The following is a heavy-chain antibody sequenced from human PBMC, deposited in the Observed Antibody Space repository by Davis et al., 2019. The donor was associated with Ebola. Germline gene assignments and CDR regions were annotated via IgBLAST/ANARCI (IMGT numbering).Heavy chain of an antibody. Sequence: ASVKVSCKASGYTFSSYGITWVRQAPGQGLEWMGWNSGYNGNKNYAQKLQGRVTMTTDTSTSTAYMELRSLRSDETAVYSCARSWYYYDNSGPNGGAFDIWGQGTMVTVSS. V-gene: IGHV1-18*01. CDR2: NSGYNGNK. CDR1: GYTFSSYG. CDR3: ARSWYYYDNSGPNGGAFDI. J-gene: IGHJ3*02. D-gene: IGHD3-22*01.